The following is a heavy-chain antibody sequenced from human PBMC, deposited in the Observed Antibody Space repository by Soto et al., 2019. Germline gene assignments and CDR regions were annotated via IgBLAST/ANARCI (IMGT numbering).Heavy chain of an antibody. J-gene: IGHJ5*02. V-gene: IGHV4-30-4*01. CDR1: GGSISSGDYY. D-gene: IGHD3-22*01. Sequence: NPSETLSLTXTVSGGSISSGDYYWSWIRQPPGKGLEWIGYIYYSGSTYYNPSLKSRVTISVDTSKNQFSLKLSSVTAADTAVYYCARYNTRSGYYSGWFDPWGQGTLVTVSS. CDR3: ARYNTRSGYYSGWFDP. CDR2: IYYSGST.